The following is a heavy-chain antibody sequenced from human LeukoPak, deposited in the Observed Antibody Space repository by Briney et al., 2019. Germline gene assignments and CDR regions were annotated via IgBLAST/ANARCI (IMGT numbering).Heavy chain of an antibody. J-gene: IGHJ6*02. V-gene: IGHV6-1*01. Sequence: SQTLSLTCAISGDSVSSNSAAWNWIRQSPSRGLEWLGRTYYRSKWYNDHAVSVKSRITINPDTSKNQFSLQLNSVTPEDTAVYYCARGYCSSTSCRYYGMDAWGQGTTVTVSS. CDR2: TYYRSKWYN. D-gene: IGHD2-2*01. CDR1: GDSVSSNSAA. CDR3: ARGYCSSTSCRYYGMDA.